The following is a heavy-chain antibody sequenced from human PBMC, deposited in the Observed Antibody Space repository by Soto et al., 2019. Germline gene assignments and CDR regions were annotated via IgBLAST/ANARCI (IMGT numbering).Heavy chain of an antibody. D-gene: IGHD3-22*01. Sequence: QVQLVQSGAKVKKPGASVKFSCKASGYTFINYGISWVRQAPGQGLEWMGWISTYNGNKKYAQKVQGRATMTTDTSTSTASTAPKSPTADTAALDCWARGLRTGMDIWGQGTRVAVSS. V-gene: IGHV1-18*01. CDR2: ISTYNGNK. CDR3: ARGLRTGMDI. CDR1: GYTFINYG. J-gene: IGHJ6*02.